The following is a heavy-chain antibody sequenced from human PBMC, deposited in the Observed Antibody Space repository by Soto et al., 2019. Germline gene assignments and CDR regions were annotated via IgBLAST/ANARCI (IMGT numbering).Heavy chain of an antibody. J-gene: IGHJ6*02. D-gene: IGHD1-26*01. CDR3: AKILATTDHYWYGLDV. V-gene: IGHV3-23*01. CDR2: ISAGGDRT. CDR1: GFTFRTYA. Sequence: GGSLRLSCTASGFTFRTYAMDWVRQAPGKGLESISSISAGGDRTYYTDSVKGRFTISRDNSKNLLYLQMNCLRAEDTAVYYCAKILATTDHYWYGLDVWGQGAAVTVSS.